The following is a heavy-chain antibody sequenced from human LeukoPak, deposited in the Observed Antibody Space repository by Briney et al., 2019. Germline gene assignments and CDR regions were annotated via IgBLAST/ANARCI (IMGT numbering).Heavy chain of an antibody. D-gene: IGHD3-22*01. J-gene: IGHJ4*02. CDR2: FSGSGGST. CDR1: GFTFTSYA. Sequence: GGSLRLSCAASGFTFTSYAMSWVRQAPGKGLEWVSVFSGSGGSTYYADSVKGRFTISRDNSKNTLYLQMSSLRAEDTAVYYCAKPLYYDSSAYWYYFDYWGQGTLVSVSS. V-gene: IGHV3-23*01. CDR3: AKPLYYDSSAYWYYFDY.